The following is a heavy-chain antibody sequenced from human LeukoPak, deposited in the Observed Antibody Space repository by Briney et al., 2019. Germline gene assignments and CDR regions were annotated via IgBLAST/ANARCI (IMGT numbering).Heavy chain of an antibody. V-gene: IGHV1-2*02. J-gene: IGHJ5*02. CDR2: INPNSGGT. D-gene: IGHD2-2*01. CDR1: GYTFTGYY. Sequence: ASVKVSCKASGYTFTGYYMHWVRQAPGQGLEWMGWINPNSGGTNYAQKFQGRVTMTRDTSISTAYMELSRLRSDDTAVDYCARANVVVPAAQEPDNWFDPWGQGTLVTVSS. CDR3: ARANVVVPAAQEPDNWFDP.